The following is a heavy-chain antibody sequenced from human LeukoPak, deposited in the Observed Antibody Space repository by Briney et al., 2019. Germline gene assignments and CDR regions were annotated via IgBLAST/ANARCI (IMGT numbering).Heavy chain of an antibody. D-gene: IGHD3-10*01. CDR2: ISGSGGST. V-gene: IGHV3-23*01. J-gene: IGHJ4*02. CDR1: GGSISSYY. Sequence: ETLSLTCTVSGGSISSYYWSWVRQAPGKGLEWVSTISGSGGSTCYADSVKGRFTISRDNSKNTLYLQMNSLRAEDTAVYYCAKALGVRGVFDYWGQGTLVTVSS. CDR3: AKALGVRGVFDY.